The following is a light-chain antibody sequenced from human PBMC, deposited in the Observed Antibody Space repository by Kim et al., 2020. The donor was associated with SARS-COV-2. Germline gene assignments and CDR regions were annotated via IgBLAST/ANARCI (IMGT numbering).Light chain of an antibody. Sequence: QSDLTQPASVSGSPGQSITISCTGTSSDVGGYNFVSWYQQHPGKVPKLLIYDVSNRPSGVSNRFSGSKSGNTASLTISGLQAEDEADYYCSSYTNSDTRVFGGGTQLTVL. CDR2: DVS. J-gene: IGLJ3*02. CDR1: SSDVGGYNF. CDR3: SSYTNSDTRV. V-gene: IGLV2-14*03.